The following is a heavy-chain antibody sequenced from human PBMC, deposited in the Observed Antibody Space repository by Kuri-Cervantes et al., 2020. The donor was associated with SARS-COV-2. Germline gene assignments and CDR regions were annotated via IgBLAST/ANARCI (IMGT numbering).Heavy chain of an antibody. CDR3: ARVMSTSSIAARPRPYYFDY. V-gene: IGHV4-30-4*02. Sequence: SETLSLTCTVSGGSISSGDYYWSWIRQPPGKGLEWIGYIYYSGSTYYNPSLKSRVTISVDTSKNQFSLKLSSVTAADTAVYYCARVMSTSSIAARPRPYYFDYWGQGTLVTVSS. CDR1: GGSISSGDYY. J-gene: IGHJ4*02. CDR2: IYYSGST. D-gene: IGHD6-6*01.